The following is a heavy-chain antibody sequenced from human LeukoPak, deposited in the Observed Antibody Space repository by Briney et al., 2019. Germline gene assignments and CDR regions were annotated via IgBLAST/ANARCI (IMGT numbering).Heavy chain of an antibody. CDR2: IYYSGST. J-gene: IGHJ3*02. Sequence: PSQTLSLTCTVSGGSISSGGYYWSWIRQHPGKGLEWIGYIYYSGSTYYNPSLKSRVTISVDTSKNQFSLKLSSVTAADTAVYYCARDSSSSRAFDIWGQGTMVTVSS. D-gene: IGHD6-6*01. V-gene: IGHV4-31*03. CDR1: GGSISSGGYY. CDR3: ARDSSSSRAFDI.